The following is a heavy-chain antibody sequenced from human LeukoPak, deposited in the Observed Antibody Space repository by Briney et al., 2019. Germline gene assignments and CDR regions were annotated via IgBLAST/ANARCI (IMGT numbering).Heavy chain of an antibody. CDR3: ARDGYSSSWYRPGAFDV. Sequence: PGGSLRLSCASSGFTFSSYWMSWVRQAPGKGLEWVANIKQHGSEEYYVDSVKGRFTISRDNAKNSLYLQMNSLRIEDTAVYYCARDGYSSSWYRPGAFDVWGQGTMVTVSS. V-gene: IGHV3-7*01. J-gene: IGHJ3*01. D-gene: IGHD6-13*01. CDR1: GFTFSSYW. CDR2: IKQHGSEE.